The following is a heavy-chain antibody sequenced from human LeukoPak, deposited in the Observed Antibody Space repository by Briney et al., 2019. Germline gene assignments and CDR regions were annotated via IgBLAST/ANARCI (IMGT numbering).Heavy chain of an antibody. V-gene: IGHV4-34*01. Sequence: SETLSLTCAVYGGSFSGYYWSWIRQPPGKGLEWIGEINHSGSTYYNPSLKSRVTISVDTSKNQFSLKLSSVTAADTAVYYCARYENGWYYNNWFDPWSQGTLVTVSS. CDR1: GGSFSGYY. J-gene: IGHJ5*02. CDR3: ARYENGWYYNNWFDP. CDR2: INHSGST. D-gene: IGHD6-19*01.